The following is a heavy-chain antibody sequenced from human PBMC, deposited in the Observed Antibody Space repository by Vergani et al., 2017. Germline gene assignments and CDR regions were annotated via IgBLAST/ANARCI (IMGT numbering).Heavy chain of an antibody. CDR1: GFTFSSYG. J-gene: IGHJ3*02. CDR3: ARSRRQWLVQDFDAFDI. CDR2: IWSDGSNK. V-gene: IGHV3-33*01. Sequence: QVQLVESGGGVVQPGRSLRLSCAASGFTFSSYGMHWVRQAPGKGLEWVAVIWSDGSNKYYADSVKGRFTISRDNSKNTLYLQMNRLRAEDTAVYYCARSRRQWLVQDFDAFDIWGQGTMVTVSS. D-gene: IGHD6-19*01.